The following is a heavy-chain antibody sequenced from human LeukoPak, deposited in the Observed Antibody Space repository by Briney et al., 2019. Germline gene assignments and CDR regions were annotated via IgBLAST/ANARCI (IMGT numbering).Heavy chain of an antibody. CDR2: TSSSGSTI. CDR1: GFTFSDYY. Sequence: PGGSLRLSCAASGFTFSDYYMSWIRQAPGKGLEWVSYTSSSGSTIYYADSVKGRFTISRDNAKNSLYLQMNSLRAEDTAVYYCARGEDSSSWYGYYYYYYMDVWGKGTTVTVSS. V-gene: IGHV3-11*04. J-gene: IGHJ6*03. D-gene: IGHD6-13*01. CDR3: ARGEDSSSWYGYYYYYYMDV.